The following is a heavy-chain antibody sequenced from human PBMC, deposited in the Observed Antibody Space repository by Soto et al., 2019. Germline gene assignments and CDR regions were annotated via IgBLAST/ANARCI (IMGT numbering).Heavy chain of an antibody. CDR3: ARDTPAKGSYFDY. Sequence: SQTLSLTCAISGDSVSSNSVAWNWIRQSPSRGLEWLGRTYYKSKWYNDYAVSVKSRITINPDTSKNQFSLQLNSVTPEDMAVYYCARDTPAKGSYFDYWGQGTLVTVSS. D-gene: IGHD1-26*01. CDR2: TYYKSKWYN. V-gene: IGHV6-1*01. CDR1: GDSVSSNSVA. J-gene: IGHJ4*02.